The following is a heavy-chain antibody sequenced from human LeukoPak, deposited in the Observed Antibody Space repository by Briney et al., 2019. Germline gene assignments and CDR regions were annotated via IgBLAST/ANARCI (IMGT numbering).Heavy chain of an antibody. Sequence: GSLRLSCAASGFNINTYWMSWIRQPPGKGLEWIGSIYYSGSTYYNPSLKSRVTISVDTSKNQFSLKLSSVTAADTAVYYCARPRSYQLLLFDYWGQGTLVTVSS. CDR2: IYYSGST. D-gene: IGHD2-2*01. CDR1: GFNINTYW. CDR3: ARPRSYQLLLFDY. J-gene: IGHJ4*02. V-gene: IGHV4-39*01.